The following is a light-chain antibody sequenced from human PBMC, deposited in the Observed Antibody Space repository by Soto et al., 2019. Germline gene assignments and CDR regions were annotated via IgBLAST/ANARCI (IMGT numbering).Light chain of an antibody. V-gene: IGLV2-8*01. Sequence: QSVLTQPTSASGSPGQSVTISCTGSSSDVGGYNSVSWYQQHPGEAPKLMLYEVSKRPSGVPDRFSGSKSGHTASLTVSGLRAEDEAYYYCSSYAGTSDVLFGGGTKVTVL. CDR3: SSYAGTSDVL. CDR1: SSDVGGYNS. J-gene: IGLJ3*02. CDR2: EVS.